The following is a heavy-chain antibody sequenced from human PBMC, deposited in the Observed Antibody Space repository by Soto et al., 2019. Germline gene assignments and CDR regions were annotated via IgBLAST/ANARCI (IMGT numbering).Heavy chain of an antibody. CDR1: GYSFTDYK. CDR2: VDPNGGGS. CDR3: ATWVDYGDFEGFDF. D-gene: IGHD4-17*01. V-gene: IGHV1-2*04. J-gene: IGHJ4*02. Sequence: QGQLLQSGAEVKKPGASVKVSCKTSGYSFTDYKLHWVRQAHGQGLEWMGWVDPNGGGSNSAQKFQGSVTMTWDTSITTAYLDLTRLTTNDTATYFCATWVDYGDFEGFDFWGQGTLVTVSS.